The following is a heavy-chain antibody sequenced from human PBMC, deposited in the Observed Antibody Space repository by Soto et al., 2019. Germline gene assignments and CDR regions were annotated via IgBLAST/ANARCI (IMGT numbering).Heavy chain of an antibody. CDR3: AKDKAPVIVAPTY. Sequence: PGGSLRLSCAASGFTFSSYGMHWFRQAPGKGLEWVAVISYDGSNKYYADSVKGRFTISRDNSKNTLYLQMNSLRAEDTAVYYCAKDKAPVIVAPTYWGQGTLVTVSS. J-gene: IGHJ4*02. D-gene: IGHD2-21*01. CDR2: ISYDGSNK. V-gene: IGHV3-30*18. CDR1: GFTFSSYG.